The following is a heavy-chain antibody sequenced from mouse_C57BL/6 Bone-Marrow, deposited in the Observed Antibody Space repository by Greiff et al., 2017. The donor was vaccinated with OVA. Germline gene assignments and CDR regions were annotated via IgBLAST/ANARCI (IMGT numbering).Heavy chain of an antibody. CDR3: ASPYDCDVLAWFAY. CDR1: GYTFTSYW. Sequence: QVQLQQPGAELVKPGASVKLSCKASGYTFTSYWMHWVKQRPGQGLEWIGMIHPNSGSTNYNEKFKSKATLTVDKSSSTAYMQLSSLTSEDSAVSYCASPYDCDVLAWFAYWGQGTLVTVSA. J-gene: IGHJ3*01. D-gene: IGHD2-4*01. CDR2: IHPNSGST. V-gene: IGHV1-64*01.